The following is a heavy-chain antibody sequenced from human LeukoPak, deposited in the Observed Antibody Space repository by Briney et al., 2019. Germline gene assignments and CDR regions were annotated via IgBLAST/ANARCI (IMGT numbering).Heavy chain of an antibody. Sequence: SETLSLTCTVSGGSISSHYWSWIRQPPGKGLEWIGSIYYSGSTYYNPSLKSRVTISVDTSKNQFSLKLSSVTAADTAVYYCARDSSGYYRIDYWGQGTLVTVSS. CDR3: ARDSSGYYRIDY. D-gene: IGHD3-22*01. CDR1: GGSISSHY. CDR2: IYYSGST. J-gene: IGHJ4*02. V-gene: IGHV4-39*01.